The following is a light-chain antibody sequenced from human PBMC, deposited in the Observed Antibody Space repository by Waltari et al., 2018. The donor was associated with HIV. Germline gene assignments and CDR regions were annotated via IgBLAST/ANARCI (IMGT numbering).Light chain of an antibody. V-gene: IGLV1-40*01. CDR3: QSYDSSLSGVV. CDR2: GNS. CDR1: SPNIGAGYA. J-gene: IGLJ2*01. Sequence: QSVLTQPPSVSAAPGPRVTISCTGSSPNIGAGYAIPWYQQLPGTAPKLLIYGNSNRPSGVPDRFSGSKSGTSASLAITGLQAEDEADYYCQSYDSSLSGVVFGGGTKLTVL.